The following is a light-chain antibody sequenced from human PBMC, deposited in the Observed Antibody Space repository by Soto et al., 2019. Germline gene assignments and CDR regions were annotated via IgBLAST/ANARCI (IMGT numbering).Light chain of an antibody. CDR1: QYISSW. Sequence: DIQMTQSPSTLSASVGDRVTITCRASQYISSWLAWYQQKPGKAPKPLVYKASSLQTGVPSRFSGSKSETEFTLTISSLQPEDVATYYCQQYKSDLYSFGQGTKVEI. J-gene: IGKJ2*03. V-gene: IGKV1-5*03. CDR3: QQYKSDLYS. CDR2: KAS.